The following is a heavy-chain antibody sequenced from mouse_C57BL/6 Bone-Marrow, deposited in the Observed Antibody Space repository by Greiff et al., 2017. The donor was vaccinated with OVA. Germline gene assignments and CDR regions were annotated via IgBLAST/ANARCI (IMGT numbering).Heavy chain of an antibody. J-gene: IGHJ2*01. Sequence: VQLQQPGAELVKPGASVKMSCKASGYTFTSYWITWVKQRPGQGLEWIGDIYPGSGSTNYNEKFKSKATLTVDTSFSTAYMQLSSLTSEDSAVYYCARWAAHPYYFDYWGQGTTLTVSS. CDR2: IYPGSGST. CDR1: GYTFTSYW. D-gene: IGHD1-2*01. CDR3: ARWAAHPYYFDY. V-gene: IGHV1-55*01.